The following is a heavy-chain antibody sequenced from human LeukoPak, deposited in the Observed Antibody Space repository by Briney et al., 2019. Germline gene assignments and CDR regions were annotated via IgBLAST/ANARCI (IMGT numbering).Heavy chain of an antibody. D-gene: IGHD6-13*01. J-gene: IGHJ5*02. CDR3: LRDIYTGTNWYLGQGWFDP. CDR1: VTCLSSHS. CDR2: FNRDGSST. Sequence: GGCPRLSCAASVTCLSSHSMHRVRHAPGNGLLWGAHFNRDGSSTTYADSVKGRFTISSDNAKNTLYLQMNSLRAEDTAVYYCLRDIYTGTNWYLGQGWFDPWGQGTLVTVSS. V-gene: IGHV3-74*01.